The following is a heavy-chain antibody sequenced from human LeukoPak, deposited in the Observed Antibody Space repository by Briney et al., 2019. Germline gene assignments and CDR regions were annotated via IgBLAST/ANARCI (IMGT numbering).Heavy chain of an antibody. V-gene: IGHV3-30*19. CDR2: IYDDGGT. Sequence: GRSLRLSCAASGFTFSSYGMHWVRQAPGKGPEWVALIYDDGGTVYADSVKGRFTISRDNSKNMVYLQMNSLRPEDSAVYYCARDRAGRRSSWVEFDLWGQGTLVTVSS. CDR1: GFTFSSYG. CDR3: ARDRAGRRSSWVEFDL. D-gene: IGHD3-10*01. J-gene: IGHJ5*02.